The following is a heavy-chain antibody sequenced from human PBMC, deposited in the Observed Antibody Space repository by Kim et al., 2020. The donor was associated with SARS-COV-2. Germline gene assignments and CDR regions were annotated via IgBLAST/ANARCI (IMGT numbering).Heavy chain of an antibody. Sequence: GGSLRLSCAASGFPFNSYDMHWVRQATGKGLEWVSAIGTAGDTYYPGSVKGRFTISRENAKNSLYLQMNSLRAGDTAVYYCARDRRSWYGDYYYGMDVWGQGTTVTVSS. CDR1: GFPFNSYD. V-gene: IGHV3-13*01. D-gene: IGHD6-13*01. CDR3: ARDRRSWYGDYYYGMDV. J-gene: IGHJ6*02. CDR2: IGTAGDT.